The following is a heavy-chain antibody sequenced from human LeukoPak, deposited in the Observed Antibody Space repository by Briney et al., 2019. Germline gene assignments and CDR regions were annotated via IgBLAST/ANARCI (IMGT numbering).Heavy chain of an antibody. Sequence: GGSLRLSCAASGFTFGSYAMSWVRQAPGKGLEWVSAISGSGGSTYYADSVKGRFTISRDNSKNTLYLQMNSLRAEDTAVYYCVKQSAAGAGYYFDYWGQGTLVTVSS. CDR1: GFTFGSYA. CDR3: VKQSAAGAGYYFDY. D-gene: IGHD6-13*01. V-gene: IGHV3-23*01. CDR2: ISGSGGST. J-gene: IGHJ4*02.